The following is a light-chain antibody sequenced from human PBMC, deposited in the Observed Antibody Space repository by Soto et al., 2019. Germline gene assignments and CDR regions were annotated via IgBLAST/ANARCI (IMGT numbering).Light chain of an antibody. CDR2: DVS. Sequence: QSALTQPASVSGSPGQSITISCTGTSIDVGDYNYVSWYQQHPGKAPKLIIYDVSDRPSGVSNRFPGSKSGNTASLTISGLQAEDEADYYCSSYTSSGTRLFGGGTKVTVL. CDR3: SSYTSSGTRL. J-gene: IGLJ2*01. V-gene: IGLV2-14*01. CDR1: SIDVGDYNY.